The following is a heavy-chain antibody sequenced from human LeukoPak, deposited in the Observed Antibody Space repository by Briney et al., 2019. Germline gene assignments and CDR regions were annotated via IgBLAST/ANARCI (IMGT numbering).Heavy chain of an antibody. Sequence: PGGSLRLSCAASGFTFSSYSMNWVRQAPGKGLEWVSSISSSSSYIYYADSVKGRFTISRDNAKNSLYLQMNSLRAEDTAVYYCARDYDFVYYYYGMDVWGQGTTVTVSS. CDR3: ARDYDFVYYYYGMDV. CDR1: GFTFSSYS. J-gene: IGHJ6*02. V-gene: IGHV3-21*01. D-gene: IGHD3-3*01. CDR2: ISSSSSYI.